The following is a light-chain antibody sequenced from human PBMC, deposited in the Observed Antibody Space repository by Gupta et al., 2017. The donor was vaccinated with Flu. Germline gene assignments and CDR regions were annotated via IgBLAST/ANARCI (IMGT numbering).Light chain of an antibody. J-gene: IGKJ3*01. CDR3: MQALQSPVT. CDR1: QSLLHGNGYNY. Sequence: MTQSALSLPVTPGEPASISCRSSQSLLHGNGYNYLDWYLQKPGQSPQLLIYLGSNRASGVPDRFSGSGSGTDFTLEISRVEAEDVGVYYCMQALQSPVTFGHGTKVDIK. CDR2: LGS. V-gene: IGKV2-28*01.